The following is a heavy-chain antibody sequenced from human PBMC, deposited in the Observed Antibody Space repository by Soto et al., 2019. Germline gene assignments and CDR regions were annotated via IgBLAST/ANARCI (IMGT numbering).Heavy chain of an antibody. CDR3: AKDWEFDWPNYYFDY. J-gene: IGHJ4*02. CDR1: GFTFSSYA. Sequence: LRLSCAASGFTFSSYAMSWVRQAPGKGLEWVSAISGDGSSTYFADSGKGRFTISRDNSKNTLYLQMNSLRAEDTAVYYCAKDWEFDWPNYYFDYWGQGTLVTVSS. CDR2: ISGDGSST. V-gene: IGHV3-23*01. D-gene: IGHD3-9*01.